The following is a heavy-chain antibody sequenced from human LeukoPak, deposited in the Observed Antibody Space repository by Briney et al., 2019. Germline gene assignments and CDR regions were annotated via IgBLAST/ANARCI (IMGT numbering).Heavy chain of an antibody. V-gene: IGHV1-2*02. CDR1: GYTFTGYS. D-gene: IGHD3-10*01. CDR2: INSNSGDT. J-gene: IGHJ5*02. Sequence: GASVKVSCRASGYTFTGYSIHWVRQAPGQGPEWLGWINSNSGDTNFAQNFQGRVTLTRDTSVSTEYLELRRMRFADTAVYYCARGAYGSGTYRANWFDPWGQGTLVIVSS. CDR3: ARGAYGSGTYRANWFDP.